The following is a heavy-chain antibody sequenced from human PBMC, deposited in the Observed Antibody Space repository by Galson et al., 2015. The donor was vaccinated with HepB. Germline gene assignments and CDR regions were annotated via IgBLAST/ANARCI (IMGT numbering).Heavy chain of an antibody. J-gene: IGHJ4*02. CDR1: GFTFSSHA. Sequence: SLRLSCAASGFTFSSHAITWVRQAPGKGLEWVSVINGGGDYTKYADSVKGRFTISRDNSKNTVYLQMNSLRGEDTAIYYCAKDGAFGAYFDYWGQGTLVTVSS. CDR3: AKDGAFGAYFDY. CDR2: INGGGDYT. D-gene: IGHD3-10*01. V-gene: IGHV3-23*01.